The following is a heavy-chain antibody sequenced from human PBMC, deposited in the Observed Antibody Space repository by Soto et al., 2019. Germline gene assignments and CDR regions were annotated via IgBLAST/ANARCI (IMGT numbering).Heavy chain of an antibody. CDR2: IIPIFGTA. CDR1: GGTFSRYA. CDR3: ARALAAAAYDAFDI. V-gene: IGHV1-69*13. Sequence: GASVKDSCKASGGTFSRYAISWVRQAPGQGLEWMGGIIPIFGTANYAQKFQGRVTITADESTSTAYMELSSLRSEDTAVYYCARALAAAAYDAFDIWGQGTMVTVSS. D-gene: IGHD6-13*01. J-gene: IGHJ3*02.